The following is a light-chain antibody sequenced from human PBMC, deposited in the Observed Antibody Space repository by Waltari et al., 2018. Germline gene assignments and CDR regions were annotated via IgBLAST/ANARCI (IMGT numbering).Light chain of an antibody. CDR3: NSRDSSGNHLV. CDR2: GKN. Sequence: SSELTQDPAVSVALGQTVRITCQGDSLRSYYASWYQQKPGQAPVLVIYGKNNRPSGSPDRFSGSNSGNTASLTITGAQAEDEADYYCNSRDSSGNHLVFGGGTKLTVL. J-gene: IGLJ3*02. CDR1: SLRSYY. V-gene: IGLV3-19*01.